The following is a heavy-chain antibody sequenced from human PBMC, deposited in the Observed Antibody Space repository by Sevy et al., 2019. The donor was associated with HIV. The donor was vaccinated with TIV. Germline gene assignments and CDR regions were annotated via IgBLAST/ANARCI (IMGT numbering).Heavy chain of an antibody. CDR1: GFTFSSYS. CDR2: ISSSSSYI. Sequence: GGSLRLSCAASGFTFSSYSMNWVRQAPGKGLEWVSSISSSSSYIYYVDSVKGRFTISRDNAKNSLYLQMNSLRAEDTAVYYCARGDFWSGYSTVDGMDVWGQGTTVTVSS. CDR3: ARGDFWSGYSTVDGMDV. D-gene: IGHD3-3*01. V-gene: IGHV3-21*01. J-gene: IGHJ6*02.